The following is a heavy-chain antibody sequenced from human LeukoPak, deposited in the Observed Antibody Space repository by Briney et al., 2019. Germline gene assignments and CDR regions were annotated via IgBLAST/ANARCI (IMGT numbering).Heavy chain of an antibody. CDR1: GGSINSNDYY. CDR3: ARLYYYFDSSGYGGVDY. D-gene: IGHD3-22*01. V-gene: IGHV4-30-4*01. Sequence: SETLSLTCTVSGGSINSNDYYWSWIRQPPGKGLEWIGYIYNSATYYYPSLKSRVTISVDTSKNQFSLKLTSVTAADTAVYYCARLYYYFDSSGYGGVDYWGQGILVTVSS. J-gene: IGHJ4*02. CDR2: IYNSAT.